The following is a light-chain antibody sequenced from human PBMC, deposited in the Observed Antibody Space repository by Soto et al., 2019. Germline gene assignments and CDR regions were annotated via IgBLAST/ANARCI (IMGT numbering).Light chain of an antibody. J-gene: IGLJ3*02. CDR1: RSTIRSNV. V-gene: IGLV1-44*01. CDR3: AAWDDSLNGLV. CDR2: TDN. Sequence: QPVLTQPPSASGTPGQRVTISCSGSRSTIRSNVVNWYQQLPGTAPKLLIYTDNQRPSGVPDRFSGSKSDTSASLAISGLQSEDEADYYCAAWDDSLNGLVFGGGTKVTVL.